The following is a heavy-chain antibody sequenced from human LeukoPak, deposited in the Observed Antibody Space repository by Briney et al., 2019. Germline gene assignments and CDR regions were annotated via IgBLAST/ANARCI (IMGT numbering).Heavy chain of an antibody. Sequence: ASVNVSCKASGYTFTSYYMHWLRQAPGQGLEWMGIINPSGGSTSYAQKFQGRVTITADKSTSTAYMELSSLRSEDTAVYYCARDKSEQWLVLIYFDYWGQGTLVTVSS. J-gene: IGHJ4*02. CDR1: GYTFTSYY. V-gene: IGHV1-46*01. CDR2: INPSGGST. D-gene: IGHD6-19*01. CDR3: ARDKSEQWLVLIYFDY.